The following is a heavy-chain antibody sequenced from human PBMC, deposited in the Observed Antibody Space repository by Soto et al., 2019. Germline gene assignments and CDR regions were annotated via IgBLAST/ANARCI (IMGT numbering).Heavy chain of an antibody. D-gene: IGHD3-22*01. V-gene: IGHV3-23*01. Sequence: PXVSLRPSCAVSGFPFSSYAMSWVPQTAGKGLEWGSRSTGSGGPRHYAVCAKGRFTSSRANLKDTLYLQMYSQRAEDTAIYSSAKDCESGDNYDIGYWGQGTRVTVSS. J-gene: IGHJ4*02. CDR2: STGSGGPR. CDR3: AKDCESGDNYDIGY. CDR1: GFPFSSYA.